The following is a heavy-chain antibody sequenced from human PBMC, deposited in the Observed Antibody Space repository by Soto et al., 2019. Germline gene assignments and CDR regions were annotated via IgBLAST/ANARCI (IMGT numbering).Heavy chain of an antibody. D-gene: IGHD3-22*01. CDR3: ASTYYNASSGPFDY. V-gene: IGHV4-59*06. Sequence: SETLSLTCTVSGGSISSYYWSWIRQPPGKGLEWIGYIYYSGSTYYNPSLKSRVTISVDTSKNQFSLKLSSVTAADTAVYYCASTYYNASSGPFDYWGQGTLVTVS. CDR2: IYYSGST. J-gene: IGHJ4*02. CDR1: GGSISSYY.